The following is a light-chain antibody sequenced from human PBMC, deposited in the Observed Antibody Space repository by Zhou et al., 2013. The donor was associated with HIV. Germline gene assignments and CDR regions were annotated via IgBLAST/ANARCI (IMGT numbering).Light chain of an antibody. Sequence: EIVMTQSPATLSVSPGERATLSCRASQSVSSNLAWYQQKPGQAPRLLIYGASTRATGIPARFSGSGSGTEFTLTISNMQSEDFAVYYCHQYSLSPLTFGQGTKVDIK. V-gene: IGKV3-15*01. CDR2: GAS. CDR3: HQYSLSPLT. CDR1: QSVSSN. J-gene: IGKJ1*01.